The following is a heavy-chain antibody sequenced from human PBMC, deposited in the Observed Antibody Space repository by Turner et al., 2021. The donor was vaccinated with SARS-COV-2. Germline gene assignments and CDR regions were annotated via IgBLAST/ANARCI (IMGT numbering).Heavy chain of an antibody. D-gene: IGHD2-21*01. J-gene: IGHJ4*02. CDR1: GYSFISYW. Sequence: EVQLVQSGAEATKPGGSLKISCRGSGYSFISYWIGWVRQMPGKGLEWVGVIYPGDSNNKYSPSFQGQVTISADNSISTAYLQWSSLRASDTAMYYCARRGNLFGGDLDYWGQGTLVTVSS. CDR3: ARRGNLFGGDLDY. V-gene: IGHV5-51*03. CDR2: IYPGDSNN.